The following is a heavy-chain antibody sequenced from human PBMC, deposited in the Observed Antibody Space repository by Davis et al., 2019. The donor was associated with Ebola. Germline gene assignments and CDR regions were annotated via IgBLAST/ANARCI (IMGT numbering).Heavy chain of an antibody. CDR1: GFPFSDYY. J-gene: IGHJ6*02. CDR3: AKRDPNCSGGSCYSGTYYYYYGMDV. CDR2: ISSSGSTI. Sequence: GGSLRLSGAASGFPFSDYYMSWIRQAPGKGLECFSYISSSGSTIYYADSVKGRFTISRDNAKNSLYLQMNSLRAEDTAVYYCAKRDPNCSGGSCYSGTYYYYYGMDVWGQGTTVTVSS. V-gene: IGHV3-11*01. D-gene: IGHD2-15*01.